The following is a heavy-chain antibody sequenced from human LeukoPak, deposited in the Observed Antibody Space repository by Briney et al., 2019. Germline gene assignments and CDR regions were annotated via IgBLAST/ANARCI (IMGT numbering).Heavy chain of an antibody. J-gene: IGHJ5*02. CDR3: ARDVRGPANWFDP. D-gene: IGHD3-10*01. CDR1: GGSFSGYY. Sequence: PSETLSLTCAVYGGSFSGYYWSWIRQPPGKGLEWIGYIYYSGSTNYNPSLKSRVTISVDTSKNQFSLKLSSVTAADTAVYYCARDVRGPANWFDPWGQGTLVTVSS. V-gene: IGHV4-59*01. CDR2: IYYSGST.